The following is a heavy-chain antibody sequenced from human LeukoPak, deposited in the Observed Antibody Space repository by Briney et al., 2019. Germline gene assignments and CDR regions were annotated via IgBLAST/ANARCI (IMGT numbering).Heavy chain of an antibody. CDR2: IYPGDPDT. Sequence: GESLKISCKGSGYSFTSYWIGWVRQMPGKGLEWMGIIYPGDPDTRYSPSFQGQVTISADKSISTAYLQWSSLKASDTAMYYCARWPLGYCSSTSCYQNWFDPWGQGTLVTVSS. J-gene: IGHJ5*02. D-gene: IGHD2-2*01. CDR3: ARWPLGYCSSTSCYQNWFDP. V-gene: IGHV5-51*01. CDR1: GYSFTSYW.